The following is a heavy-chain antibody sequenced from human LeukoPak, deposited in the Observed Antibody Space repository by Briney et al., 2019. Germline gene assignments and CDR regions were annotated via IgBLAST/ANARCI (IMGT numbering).Heavy chain of an antibody. CDR2: ISSSSSTI. CDR3: AREGLGDGYNRIPLNAFDI. J-gene: IGHJ3*02. CDR1: GFTFSSYS. Sequence: GGSLRLSCAASGFTFSSYSMNWIRQAPGKGLEWVSYISSSSSTIYYADSVKGRFTISRDNAKNSLYLQMNSLRAEDTAVYYCAREGLGDGYNRIPLNAFDIWGQGTMVTVSS. D-gene: IGHD5-24*01. V-gene: IGHV3-48*01.